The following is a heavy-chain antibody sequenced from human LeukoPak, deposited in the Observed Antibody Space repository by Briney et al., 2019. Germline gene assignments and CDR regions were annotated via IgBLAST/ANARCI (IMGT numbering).Heavy chain of an antibody. J-gene: IGHJ4*02. Sequence: PGGSLRLSCVASGFTFSSYEMNWVRQAPGKGLEWLSYIGSSDSTTHYADSVKGRFTISRDNAKNSLYPQMNSLRAEDTAVYYCARDLMGIAYRGAFYYWGQGTLVTVSS. V-gene: IGHV3-48*03. CDR1: GFTFSSYE. CDR3: ARDLMGIAYRGAFYY. CDR2: IGSSDSTT. D-gene: IGHD6-13*01.